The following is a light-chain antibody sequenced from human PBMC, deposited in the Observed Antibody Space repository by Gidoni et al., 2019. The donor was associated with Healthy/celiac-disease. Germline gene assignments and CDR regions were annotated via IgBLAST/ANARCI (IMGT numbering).Light chain of an antibody. J-gene: IGLJ2*01. CDR3: SSYTSSSTRV. CDR2: EVS. V-gene: IGLV2-14*01. CDR1: SSDVGGYNY. Sequence: QSALTQPASVSGSPGQSITISCTGTSSDVGGYNYVSWYQQHPGKAPKLMIDEVSNRPSGVSNRFSGSKSGNTASLTISGLQAEDEADYYCSSYTSSSTRVFGGGTKLTVL.